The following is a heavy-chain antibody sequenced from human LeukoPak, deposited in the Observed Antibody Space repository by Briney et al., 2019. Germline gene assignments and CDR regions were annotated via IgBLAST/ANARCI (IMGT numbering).Heavy chain of an antibody. CDR2: INPRGGST. J-gene: IGHJ4*02. D-gene: IGHD1-26*01. V-gene: IGHV1-46*01. Sequence: ASLKVSCKASGYTFISYFMYCVREAPRQRLEWMGIINPRGGSTSYAQKLQGRDTLTRETSPRTHYMELSSLTAEDTPVYYCARGRATTLWDYWGQGTLVTVSS. CDR3: ARGRATTLWDY. CDR1: GYTFISYF.